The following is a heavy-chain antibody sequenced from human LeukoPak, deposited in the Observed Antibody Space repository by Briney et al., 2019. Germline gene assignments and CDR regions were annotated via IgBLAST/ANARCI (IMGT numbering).Heavy chain of an antibody. D-gene: IGHD1-1*01. CDR3: ARATGINWFDP. V-gene: IGHV4-30-2*01. CDR2: TYHSGST. Sequence: PSETLSLTCAVSGGSISSGGFSWGWLRQPPGPDPVWIGYTYHSGSTYYNPSLKSRVTISVDTSKNQFSLKLSCVTAADTAVYYCARATGINWFDPWGQGTLVTVSS. J-gene: IGHJ5*02. CDR1: GGSISSGGFS.